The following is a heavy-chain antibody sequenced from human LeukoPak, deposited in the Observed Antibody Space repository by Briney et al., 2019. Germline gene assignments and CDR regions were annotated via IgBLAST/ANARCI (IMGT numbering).Heavy chain of an antibody. V-gene: IGHV4-59*08. J-gene: IGHJ4*02. CDR2: ISYIGST. CDR1: GGSISSYY. Sequence: SETLSLTCSVSGGSISSYYWGWIRQPPGKGLEWIGYISYIGSTNYNPSLKSRVTISVDTSKNQFSLKLSSVTAADTAVYYCARHRGLGFDYWGQGTLVTVSS. D-gene: IGHD6-19*01. CDR3: ARHRGLGFDY.